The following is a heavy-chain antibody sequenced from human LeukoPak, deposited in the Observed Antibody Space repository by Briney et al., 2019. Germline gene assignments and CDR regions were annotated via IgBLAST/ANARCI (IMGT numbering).Heavy chain of an antibody. CDR2: ISGSGGST. D-gene: IGHD1-26*01. J-gene: IGHJ5*02. V-gene: IGHV3-23*01. Sequence: GGSLRLSCAASGFTFSSYAMSWVRQAPGKGLEWVSAISGSGGSTYYADSVKGRFTISRDNSKNTLYLQMNSLRAEDTAVYYCAKDHEESSEKWELRAWGQGTLVTVSS. CDR3: AKDHEESSEKWELRA. CDR1: GFTFSSYA.